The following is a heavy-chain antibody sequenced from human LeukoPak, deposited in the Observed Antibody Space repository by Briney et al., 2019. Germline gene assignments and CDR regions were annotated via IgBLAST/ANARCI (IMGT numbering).Heavy chain of an antibody. D-gene: IGHD2-2*01. J-gene: IGHJ4*02. CDR2: IQYNGSNE. CDR3: AKDLSANDCLNTRCSRAFDY. V-gene: IGHV3-30*02. Sequence: GGSLRLSCAASGFSFNTYGMHWVRQAPGKGLEWVAFIQYNGSNEFYADSVKGRFTISRDNSKNTLYLQMSSLRAEDTAVYYCAKDLSANDCLNTRCSRAFDYWGQGTLVTVSS. CDR1: GFSFNTYG.